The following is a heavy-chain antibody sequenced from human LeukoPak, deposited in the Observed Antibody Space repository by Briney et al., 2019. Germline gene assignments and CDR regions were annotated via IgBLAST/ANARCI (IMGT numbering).Heavy chain of an antibody. V-gene: IGHV3-30*01. J-gene: IGHJ3*01. D-gene: IGHD1-26*01. CDR2: VSYDGSGE. Sequence: GGSLRLSCAASGFIFRSYPMHWVRQAPGKGLEWVAVVSYDGSGENYADSVNGRFTISRDNSKNTLYLQMNSLRAEDTAVFYCARDGVGTALDLWGRGTMVTVSS. CDR1: GFIFRSYP. CDR3: ARDGVGTALDL.